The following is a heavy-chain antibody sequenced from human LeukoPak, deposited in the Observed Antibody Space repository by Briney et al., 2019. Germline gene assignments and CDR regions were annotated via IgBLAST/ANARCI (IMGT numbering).Heavy chain of an antibody. CDR3: ARLDSSGWFGGSYFDY. J-gene: IGHJ4*02. V-gene: IGHV5-51*01. Sequence: GESLKISCKGSGYSFTSYWIGWVRQMPGKGLEWMGIIYPGDSDTRYRPSFQGQVTISADKSISTAYLQWSSLKASDTAMYYCARLDSSGWFGGSYFDYWGQGTLVTVSS. CDR1: GYSFTSYW. D-gene: IGHD6-19*01. CDR2: IYPGDSDT.